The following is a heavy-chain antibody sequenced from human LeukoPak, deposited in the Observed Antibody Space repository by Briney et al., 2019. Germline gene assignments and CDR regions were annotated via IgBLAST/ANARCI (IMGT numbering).Heavy chain of an antibody. D-gene: IGHD5-12*01. CDR1: GFSFNNYA. CDR2: IIASSGAT. Sequence: GGSLRLSCAASGFSFNNYAMNWVRQAPGKGLEWVSIIIASSGATVYADSVKGRFTISRDISKNTLYLQMNNLRVEDTAVYYCVKGAYDYIEVAYFDFWGQGILVTVSS. J-gene: IGHJ4*01. CDR3: VKGAYDYIEVAYFDF. V-gene: IGHV3-23*01.